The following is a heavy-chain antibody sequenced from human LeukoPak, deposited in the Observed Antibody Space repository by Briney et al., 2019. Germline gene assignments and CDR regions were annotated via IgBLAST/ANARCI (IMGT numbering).Heavy chain of an antibody. V-gene: IGHV3-23*01. CDR3: ARAGRRLLFLDS. Sequence: PGGSLRLSCAASGFTFSSYAMSWVRQAPGKGLEWVSAISGSGSTIYYGDSVKGRFTISRDDAKKSVYLQMNSLRAEDTAVYYCARAGRRLLFLDSWGLGTLVTVSS. CDR1: GFTFSSYA. CDR2: ISGSGSTI. D-gene: IGHD6-6*01. J-gene: IGHJ4*02.